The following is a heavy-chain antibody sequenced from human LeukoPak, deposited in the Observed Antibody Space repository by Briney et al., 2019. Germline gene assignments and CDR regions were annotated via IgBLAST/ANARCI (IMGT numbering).Heavy chain of an antibody. CDR1: GFSFGNYG. D-gene: IGHD4-23*01. V-gene: IGHV3-23*01. J-gene: IGHJ5*02. Sequence: GGSLRLSCAASGFSFGNYGLTWVRQAPGKGLEWVSCLSGSGGSTYYAGSVKDRFTISRDNSRNKLYLQMNSLRSEDTAVYYCARDNSVEDTAWWFDPWGQGTLVTVSS. CDR2: LSGSGGST. CDR3: ARDNSVEDTAWWFDP.